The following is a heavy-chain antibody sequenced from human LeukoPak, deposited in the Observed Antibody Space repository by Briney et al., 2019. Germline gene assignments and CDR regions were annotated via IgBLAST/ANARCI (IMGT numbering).Heavy chain of an antibody. V-gene: IGHV1-2*02. J-gene: IGHJ4*02. CDR2: INPNNGGT. CDR3: ARSPYYDFWSGFDY. Sequence: ASVKASCKASGYTLTGYYMHWVRLAPGQGFEWMGWINPNNGGTKYAQKFQDRVTMTRDTSVSIVYMELSSLRSDDTAVYYCARSPYYDFWSGFDYWGQGTLVTVSS. CDR1: GYTLTGYY. D-gene: IGHD3-3*01.